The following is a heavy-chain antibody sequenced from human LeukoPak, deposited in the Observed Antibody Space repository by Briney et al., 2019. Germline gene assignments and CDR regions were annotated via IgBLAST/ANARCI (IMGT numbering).Heavy chain of an antibody. Sequence: PSQTLSLTCTVSGGSISSGSYYWSWIRQPAGKGLEWNGRIYTSGSTNYNPSLKSRVTISVDTSKNQFSLKLSSVTAADTAVYYCARVVGARYNWFDPWGQGTLVTVSS. D-gene: IGHD1-26*01. CDR2: IYTSGST. CDR1: GGSISSGSYY. V-gene: IGHV4-61*02. CDR3: ARVVGARYNWFDP. J-gene: IGHJ5*02.